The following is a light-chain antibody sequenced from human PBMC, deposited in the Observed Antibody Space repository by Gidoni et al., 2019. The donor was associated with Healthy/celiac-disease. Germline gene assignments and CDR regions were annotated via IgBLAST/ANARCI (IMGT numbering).Light chain of an antibody. CDR3: QQNNNWAT. V-gene: IGKV3-15*01. J-gene: IGKJ5*01. CDR2: GAS. CDR1: QSVSSN. Sequence: EIVMTQSPATLSVSPGERATLSCRASQSVSSNLAWYQQKPGQAPRLLIYGASTRATGIPARFSGSGSGTEFTITISSMQSEDFAVYYCQQNNNWATFGQGTRLEIK.